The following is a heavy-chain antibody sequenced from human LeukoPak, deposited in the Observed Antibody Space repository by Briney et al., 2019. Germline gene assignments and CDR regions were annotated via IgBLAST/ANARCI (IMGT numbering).Heavy chain of an antibody. CDR2: ISYDGNTI. Sequence: GGSLRLSCAASGFSFSSYGMHWVRQAPGKGLAWLTVISYDGNTIYYADSVKGRFTISRDNSKNTLYLQMNSLRIEDTAVYYCAKDLSVVGAHDSFDVWGQGTMVTVSS. D-gene: IGHD1-26*01. CDR3: AKDLSVVGAHDSFDV. J-gene: IGHJ3*01. V-gene: IGHV3-30*18. CDR1: GFSFSSYG.